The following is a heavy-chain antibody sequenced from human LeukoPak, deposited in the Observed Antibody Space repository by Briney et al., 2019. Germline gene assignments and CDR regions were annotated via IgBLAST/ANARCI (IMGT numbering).Heavy chain of an antibody. CDR2: IYSSGYS. J-gene: IGHJ4*02. D-gene: IGHD3-10*01. V-gene: IGHV4-59*08. CDR1: GGSISSFY. Sequence: PSETLSLTCGISGGSISSFYWRWIRQPPGKGLEWIGYIYSSGYSNYNPSLKSRVTISVDTSKNQFSLTLSSVTAADTAVYYCARDYYGSGSRWGPGTLVTVSS. CDR3: ARDYYGSGSR.